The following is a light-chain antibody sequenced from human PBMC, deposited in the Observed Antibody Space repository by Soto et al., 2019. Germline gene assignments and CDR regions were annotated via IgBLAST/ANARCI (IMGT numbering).Light chain of an antibody. CDR2: LNSDGRH. V-gene: IGLV4-69*01. Sequence: QSVLTQSPSASASLGASVKLTCTLSSGHSSYAIAWHQQQQEKGPRHLMKLNSDGRHSKGDGIPDRFSGSSSGAERYLTISSLHSEDEADYYCQTWGTGIGVFGGGTKLTVL. CDR1: SGHSSYA. J-gene: IGLJ2*01. CDR3: QTWGTGIGV.